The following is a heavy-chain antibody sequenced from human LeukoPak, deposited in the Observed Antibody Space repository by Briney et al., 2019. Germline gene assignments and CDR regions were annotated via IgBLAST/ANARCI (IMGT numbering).Heavy chain of an antibody. CDR1: GYTFTGYY. CDR2: INPNSGGT. J-gene: IGHJ4*02. D-gene: IGHD3-10*01. CDR3: ARDISVLLWFGELSN. Sequence: WASVKVSCKASGYTFTGYYMHWVRQAPGQGLEWMGWINPNSGGTNYAQKFQGRVTMTRDTSISTAYMELSRLRSDDTAVYYCARDISVLLWFGELSNWGQGTLVTVSS. V-gene: IGHV1-2*02.